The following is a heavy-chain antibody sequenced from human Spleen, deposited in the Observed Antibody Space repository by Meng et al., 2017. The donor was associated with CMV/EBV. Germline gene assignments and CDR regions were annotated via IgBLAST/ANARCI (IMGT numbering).Heavy chain of an antibody. CDR2: INPNGGGT. V-gene: IGHV1-2*02. CDR1: GYTFAGYY. J-gene: IGHJ4*02. Sequence: ASVKVSCKASGYTFAGYYIHWVRQAPGQGLEWVGWINPNGGGTKFAQKFQGRVTMTRDTSINTAYMELSRLGSDDTAVYYCARVIAVAGTAPLDFWGQGTLVTVSS. D-gene: IGHD6-19*01. CDR3: ARVIAVAGTAPLDF.